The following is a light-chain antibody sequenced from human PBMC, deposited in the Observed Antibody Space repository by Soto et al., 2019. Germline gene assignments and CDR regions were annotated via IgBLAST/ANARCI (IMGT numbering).Light chain of an antibody. CDR1: QRVSSN. J-gene: IGKJ1*01. CDR2: GAS. V-gene: IGKV3-15*01. Sequence: EIVMTQSPATLSVSPGERATLSCRASQRVSSNLAWYQQKPGQAPRLLIYGASTRATGIPARFSGSGSGTEFTLTISSLQSEDFAVYYCQQYNNWPPSWTCGQGTKVDIK. CDR3: QQYNNWPPSWT.